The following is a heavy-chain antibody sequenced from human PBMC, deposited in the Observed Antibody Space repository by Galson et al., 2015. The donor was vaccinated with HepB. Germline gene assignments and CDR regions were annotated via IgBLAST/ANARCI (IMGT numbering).Heavy chain of an antibody. D-gene: IGHD3-3*01. Sequence: SVKVSCKASGGTFSSYTISWVRQAPGQGLEWMGRIIPILGIANYAQKFQGRVTITADKSTSTAYMELSSLRSEDTAVYYCANDFLGTNWFDPWGQGTLVTVSS. J-gene: IGHJ5*02. V-gene: IGHV1-69*02. CDR1: GGTFSSYT. CDR2: IIPILGIA. CDR3: ANDFLGTNWFDP.